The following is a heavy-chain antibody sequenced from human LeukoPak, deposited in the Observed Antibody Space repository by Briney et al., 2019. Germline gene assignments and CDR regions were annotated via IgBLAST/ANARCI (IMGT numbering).Heavy chain of an antibody. D-gene: IGHD2-15*01. Sequence: GGSLTLSCAASGFTFSSFAMHWVRQPSGKGLEWVAFIRYDGSHQYYADSVKGRVTISRDNSKNTLYLQMNSLRPEDTAVYYCAKDSVGGQNWFDPWGQGTLVTVSS. CDR3: AKDSVGGQNWFDP. CDR1: GFTFSSFA. J-gene: IGHJ5*02. V-gene: IGHV3-30*02. CDR2: IRYDGSHQ.